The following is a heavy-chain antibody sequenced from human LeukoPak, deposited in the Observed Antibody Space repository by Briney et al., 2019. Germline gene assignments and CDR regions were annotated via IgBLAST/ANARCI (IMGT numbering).Heavy chain of an antibody. J-gene: IGHJ3*02. Sequence: GASVKVSCKASGGTFTSYDMNWVRQATGQGLEWMGWMNPNSGNTGYAQKFQGRVTMTRNTSISTAYMELSSLRSEDTAVYYCARNKLRRGYDAFDIWGQGTMVTVSS. V-gene: IGHV1-8*01. CDR3: ARNKLRRGYDAFDI. CDR2: MNPNSGNT. D-gene: IGHD3-3*01. CDR1: GGTFTSYD.